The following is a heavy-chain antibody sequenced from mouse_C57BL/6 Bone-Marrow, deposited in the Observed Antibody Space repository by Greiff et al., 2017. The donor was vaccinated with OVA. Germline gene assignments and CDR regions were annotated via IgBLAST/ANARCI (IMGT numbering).Heavy chain of an antibody. D-gene: IGHD2-10*01. CDR2: INPSTGGT. Sequence: VQLQQSGPELVKPGASVKISCKASGYSFTGYYMNWVKQSPEKSLEWIGEINPSTGGTTYNQKFKAKATLTVDKSSSTAYMQLKSLTSEDSAVYYGARSYYGNYVAFFDYWGQGTTLTVSS. CDR1: GYSFTGYY. V-gene: IGHV1-42*01. J-gene: IGHJ2*01. CDR3: ARSYYGNYVAFFDY.